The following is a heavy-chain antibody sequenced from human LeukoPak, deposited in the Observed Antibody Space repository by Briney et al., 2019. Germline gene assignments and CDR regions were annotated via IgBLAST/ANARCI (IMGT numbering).Heavy chain of an antibody. CDR1: GYTFTGYY. Sequence: VASVKVSCKASGYTFTGYYMHWVRQAPGQGLEWMGWINPNSGGTNYAQKFQGRVTMTRDTSISTVYMELSRLRSDDTAVYYCARDRGEYYDSSGYYYLDAFDIWGQGTMVTVSS. CDR2: INPNSGGT. J-gene: IGHJ3*02. V-gene: IGHV1-2*02. CDR3: ARDRGEYYDSSGYYYLDAFDI. D-gene: IGHD3-22*01.